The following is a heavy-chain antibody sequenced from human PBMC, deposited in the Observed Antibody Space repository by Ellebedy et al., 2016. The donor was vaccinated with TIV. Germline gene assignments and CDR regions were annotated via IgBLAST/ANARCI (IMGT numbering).Heavy chain of an antibody. CDR2: IRYDGIIK. D-gene: IGHD6-13*01. V-gene: IGHV3-30*02. CDR1: GFTFSSYG. J-gene: IGHJ6*02. CDR3: AKVIILGAAGFYYGMDV. Sequence: GESLKISCAASGFTFSSYGMHWVRQAPGQGLAWVSFIRYDGIIKYYADSVKGRFIISRDNSKNTLYLQVNSLRAEDTAVYYCAKVIILGAAGFYYGMDVWGQGTTVTVSS.